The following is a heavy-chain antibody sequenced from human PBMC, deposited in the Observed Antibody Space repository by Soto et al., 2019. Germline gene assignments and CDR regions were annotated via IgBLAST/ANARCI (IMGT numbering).Heavy chain of an antibody. V-gene: IGHV1-69*13. Sequence: SVKVSCKASGGTFSIYGFSWVRQAPGQGPEWIGGIIPILTTPNYAQKFHGRVTIVADESMTTVYMQLSSLKSEDTAVYYCATSVGIAPTGEDGMDVWGQGTSVTVSS. CDR3: ATSVGIAPTGEDGMDV. D-gene: IGHD2-8*02. CDR1: GGTFSIYG. CDR2: IIPILTTP. J-gene: IGHJ6*02.